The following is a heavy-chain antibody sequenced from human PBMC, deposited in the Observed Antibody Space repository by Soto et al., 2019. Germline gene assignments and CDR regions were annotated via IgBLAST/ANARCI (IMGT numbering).Heavy chain of an antibody. CDR2: IYYSGST. CDR3: ARRYGSAIDY. Sequence: QVQLQESGPGLVKPSETLSLTCTVSGGTISSWYWSWIRQPPGKGLEWIGYIYYSGSTNCNPSLKSRVTTSADTSKNQFSLKLSSVTAADTAVYYCARRYGSAIDYWGQGTLVTVSS. V-gene: IGHV4-59*08. CDR1: GGTISSWY. D-gene: IGHD1-26*01. J-gene: IGHJ4*02.